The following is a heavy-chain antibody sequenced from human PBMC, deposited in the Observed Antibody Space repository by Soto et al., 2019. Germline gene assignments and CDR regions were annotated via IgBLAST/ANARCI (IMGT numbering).Heavy chain of an antibody. V-gene: IGHV4-34*01. Sequence: QVQLQQWGAGLLKPSETLSLTCGVYGGSFSGYYWSWIRQPPGKGLEWIGEVNHSGSTNYKPSLKSLVTTSVDTSKNQFSLKLSSVTAADTALYYCARKYLPYYGSGSPYGMDVWGQGTTVTVSS. D-gene: IGHD3-10*01. J-gene: IGHJ6*02. CDR3: ARKYLPYYGSGSPYGMDV. CDR2: VNHSGST. CDR1: GGSFSGYY.